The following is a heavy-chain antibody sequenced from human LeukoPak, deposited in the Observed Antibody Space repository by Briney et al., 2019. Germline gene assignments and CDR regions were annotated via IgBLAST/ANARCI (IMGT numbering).Heavy chain of an antibody. D-gene: IGHD6-13*01. CDR2: IYYSRST. V-gene: IGHV4-39*01. J-gene: IGHJ4*02. CDR3: ARLQGSSWFDY. CDR1: GGSLSSSSYY. Sequence: KPSETPAPTCTVSGGSLSSSSYYWGWIRQPPRKGLEWIGSIYYSRSTYYNPSLKSRVTISVDTSKNQFSLKLSSVTAADTAVYYCARLQGSSWFDYWGQGTLVTISS.